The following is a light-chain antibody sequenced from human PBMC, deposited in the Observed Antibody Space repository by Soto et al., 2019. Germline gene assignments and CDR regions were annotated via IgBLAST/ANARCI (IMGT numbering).Light chain of an antibody. CDR2: DVT. CDR3: NSYTGSSPVYV. J-gene: IGLJ1*01. V-gene: IGLV2-14*03. CDR1: SSDIGTYNY. Sequence: QSVLTQPASLSGSPGQSITISCTGTSSDIGTYNYVSWYQQHPGKAPKLMIYDVTNRPSGVSNRFSGSKSGNTASLTISGLQTEDEADYYCNSYTGSSPVYVFGTGTKVTVL.